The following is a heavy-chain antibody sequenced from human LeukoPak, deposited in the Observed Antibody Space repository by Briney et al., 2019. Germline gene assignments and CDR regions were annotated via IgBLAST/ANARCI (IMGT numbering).Heavy chain of an antibody. J-gene: IGHJ6*02. Sequence: GSSVKVSCKASGGTFSSYAISWVRQAPGQGLEWMGGIIPIFGTANCAQKFQGRVTITADESTSTAYMELSCLRSEDTAVYYCARDLTDTAMAPYYYYYYGMDVWGQGTTVTVSS. D-gene: IGHD5-18*01. CDR1: GGTFSSYA. V-gene: IGHV1-69*01. CDR3: ARDLTDTAMAPYYYYYYGMDV. CDR2: IIPIFGTA.